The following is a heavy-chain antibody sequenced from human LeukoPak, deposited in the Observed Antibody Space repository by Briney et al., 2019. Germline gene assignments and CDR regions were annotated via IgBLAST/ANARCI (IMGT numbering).Heavy chain of an antibody. J-gene: IGHJ4*02. CDR2: INMDGRNT. V-gene: IGHV3-74*01. CDR3: TTLAGPFDY. Sequence: GGSLRLSCATSGFSFIYYWMHWVRQAPWKGLVWVSRINMDGRNTNYAAPVKGRLTLSRDNAKNTLFLHMRSLRGEDTAVYYCTTLAGPFDYWGQGTLVTVSS. CDR1: GFSFIYYW. D-gene: IGHD2-15*01.